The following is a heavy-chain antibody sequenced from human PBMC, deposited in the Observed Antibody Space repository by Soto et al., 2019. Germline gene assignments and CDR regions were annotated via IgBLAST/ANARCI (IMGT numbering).Heavy chain of an antibody. D-gene: IGHD6-13*01. CDR2: IIPMLDIT. CDR1: GGTFSTYT. J-gene: IGHJ3*02. V-gene: IGHV1-69*02. CDR3: TLGSWSAETFDI. Sequence: QVQLLQSGAEMKKPGSSVKVSCKASGGTFSTYTIIWVRQAPGQGLEWMGRIIPMLDITNTAQNFQGRVTITADKSTSTAYLGLSALRSDDTAIYFCTLGSWSAETFDIWGRGTLVTVSS.